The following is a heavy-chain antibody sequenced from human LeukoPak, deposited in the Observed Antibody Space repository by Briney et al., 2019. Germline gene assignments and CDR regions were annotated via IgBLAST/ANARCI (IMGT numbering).Heavy chain of an antibody. D-gene: IGHD6-13*01. Sequence: ASVKVSCKASGYTFTGYYMHWVRQAPGQGLEWMGWINPNSGGTNYSQTFQGRVTMTRDTSISTAYMELSRLRSDDTAVYYCARLAAAGNDYWGQGTLVTVSS. CDR1: GYTFTGYY. V-gene: IGHV1-2*02. J-gene: IGHJ4*02. CDR2: INPNSGGT. CDR3: ARLAAAGNDY.